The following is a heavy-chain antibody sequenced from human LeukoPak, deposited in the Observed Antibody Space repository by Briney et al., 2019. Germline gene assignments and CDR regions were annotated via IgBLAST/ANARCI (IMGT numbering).Heavy chain of an antibody. D-gene: IGHD1-26*01. J-gene: IGHJ4*02. Sequence: PSETLSLTCAVSGYSISSGYYWGWIRQPPGKGLEWIGSIYHSGSTYYNPSLKSRVTISVDTSKNQFSQKLSSVTAADTAVYYCARDGEQSPGLGDYFDYWGQGTLVTVSS. CDR2: IYHSGST. V-gene: IGHV4-38-2*02. CDR3: ARDGEQSPGLGDYFDY. CDR1: GYSISSGYY.